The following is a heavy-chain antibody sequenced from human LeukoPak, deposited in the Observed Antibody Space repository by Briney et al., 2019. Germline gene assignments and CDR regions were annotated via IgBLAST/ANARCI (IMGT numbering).Heavy chain of an antibody. CDR2: ISGSGGST. V-gene: IGHV3-23*01. D-gene: IGHD5-24*01. CDR1: GFTFSSYA. J-gene: IGHJ4*02. Sequence: PGGSLRLSCAASGFTFSSYAMSWVRQAPGKGLEWVSAISGSGGSTYYADSVKSRFTISRDNSKNTLYLQMNSLRAEDTAVYYCAKDRLATRTFDYWGQGTLVTVSS. CDR3: AKDRLATRTFDY.